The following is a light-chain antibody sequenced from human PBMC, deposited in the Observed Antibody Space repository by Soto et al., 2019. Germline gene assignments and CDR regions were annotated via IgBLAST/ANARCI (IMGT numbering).Light chain of an antibody. CDR3: RQRSNWPLT. CDR2: DAS. CDR1: QSVSRY. Sequence: EIVLTQSPDTLSLSPGESATLSCRASQSVSRYLAWYQQKPGQTPRLLIYDASNRAAGIPARFSGSGSGTDFTLTISSLEPEDFAVYYCRQRSNWPLTFGGGTRWIS. V-gene: IGKV3-11*01. J-gene: IGKJ4*01.